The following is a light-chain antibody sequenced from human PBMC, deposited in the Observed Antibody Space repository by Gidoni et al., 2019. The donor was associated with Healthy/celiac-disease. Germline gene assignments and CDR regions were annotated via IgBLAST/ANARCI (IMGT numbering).Light chain of an antibody. CDR2: AAS. CDR3: QQSYSTPPIT. Sequence: DIQMTQSPSSLSASVGDRVTITCRASQSISSYLNWYQQKPGKAPKLLIYAASSLQSGVPSRFSGSGSATDFTLTISSLQPEDVATYYCQQSYSTPPITFGQGTRLEIK. V-gene: IGKV1-39*01. J-gene: IGKJ5*01. CDR1: QSISSY.